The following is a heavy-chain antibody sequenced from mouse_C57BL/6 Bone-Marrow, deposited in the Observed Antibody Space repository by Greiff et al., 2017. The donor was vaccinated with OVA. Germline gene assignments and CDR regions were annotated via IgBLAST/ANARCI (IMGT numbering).Heavy chain of an antibody. CDR2: IDPENGDT. CDR1: GFNIKDDY. Sequence: EVQLQQSGAELVRPGASVKLSCTASGFNIKDDYMHWVKQRPEQGLEWIGWIDPENGDTEYASKFQGQATITADTSSNTAYLQLSSLTSEDAAVYYCTAGELGLRGYYFDYWGQGTTLTVSS. CDR3: TAGELGLRGYYFDY. J-gene: IGHJ2*01. D-gene: IGHD3-1*01. V-gene: IGHV14-4*01.